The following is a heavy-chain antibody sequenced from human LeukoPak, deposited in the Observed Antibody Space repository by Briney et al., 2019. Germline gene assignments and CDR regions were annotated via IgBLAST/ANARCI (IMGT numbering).Heavy chain of an antibody. CDR2: INHRGST. CDR1: GGSFSGYY. Sequence: SETLSLTCAVYGGSFSGYYWSWLRQPPGKGLEWIGEINHRGSTNYNPSLKSRVTISLDTSKNHFSLTLSSLTAADTAGYYCARSPPGWYYDNSGQYYFDTWGQGALVTVSS. D-gene: IGHD3-22*01. J-gene: IGHJ4*02. V-gene: IGHV4-34*01. CDR3: ARSPPGWYYDNSGQYYFDT.